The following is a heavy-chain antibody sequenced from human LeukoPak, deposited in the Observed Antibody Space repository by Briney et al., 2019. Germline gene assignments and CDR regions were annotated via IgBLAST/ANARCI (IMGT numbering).Heavy chain of an antibody. CDR3: ARGRRSKLSDY. D-gene: IGHD1-7*01. CDR2: INHSGST. Sequence: PSETLSLTCAVYGGSFSGYYWSWIRQPPGKGLEWMGEINHSGSTNYNPSLKSRVTISVDTSKNQFSLKLSSVTAADTAVYYCARGRRSKLSDYWGQGTLVTVSS. CDR1: GGSFSGYY. V-gene: IGHV4-34*01. J-gene: IGHJ4*02.